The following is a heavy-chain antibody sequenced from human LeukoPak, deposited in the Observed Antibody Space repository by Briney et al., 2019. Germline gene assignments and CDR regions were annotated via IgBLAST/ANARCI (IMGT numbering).Heavy chain of an antibody. CDR3: AKDRGV. V-gene: IGHV3-23*01. J-gene: IGHJ4*02. Sequence: GGSLRLSCAASGLTVSSYGMGWVRQAPGKGLEWVSGISGGAGSTYYADSVKGRFTISRDNSKNTLYLQMNRLRAEDTAVYYCAKDRGVWGQGTLVTVSS. CDR2: ISGGAGST. CDR1: GLTVSSYG.